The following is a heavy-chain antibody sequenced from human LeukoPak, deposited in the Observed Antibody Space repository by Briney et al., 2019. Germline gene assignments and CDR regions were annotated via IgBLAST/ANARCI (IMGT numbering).Heavy chain of an antibody. CDR2: IYGGAAA. CDR3: VSSTGQQLVPYDY. V-gene: IGHV3-66*02. J-gene: IGHJ4*02. Sequence: PGGSLRLSCAASGINVSSNYMTWIRKAPGKGLEWVSLIYGGAAAYYAESVRGRFIISRDNSKNTLFLQMNSLRAEDTAVYYCVSSTGQQLVPYDYWGQGTYVTVSS. CDR1: GINVSSNY. D-gene: IGHD6-13*01.